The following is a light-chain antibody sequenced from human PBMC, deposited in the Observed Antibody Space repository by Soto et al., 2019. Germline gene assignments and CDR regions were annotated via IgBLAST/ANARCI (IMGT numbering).Light chain of an antibody. J-gene: IGKJ4*02. V-gene: IGKV3-20*01. CDR3: QQYGSSPR. Sequence: PGERATLSCRASQRVSSSYLAWYQQKPGQAPRLLIYGASSRATGIPDRFSGSGSGTDFTLTISRLEPEDFAVYYCQQYGSSPRFGGGTKVEIK. CDR1: QRVSSSY. CDR2: GAS.